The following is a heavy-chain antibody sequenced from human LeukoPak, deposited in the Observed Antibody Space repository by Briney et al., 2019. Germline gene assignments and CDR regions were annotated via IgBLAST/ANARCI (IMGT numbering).Heavy chain of an antibody. CDR1: GYTFTGYY. CDR3: ARARAERYDSSGYYSY. V-gene: IGHV1-2*02. CDR2: INPNSGGT. D-gene: IGHD3-22*01. Sequence: ASVKLSCKASGYTFTGYYMHWVRQAPGQGLEWMGWINPNSGGTNYAQKFQGRVTMTRDTSISTAYMELSRLRSDDTAVYYCARARAERYDSSGYYSYWGQGTLVTVSS. J-gene: IGHJ4*02.